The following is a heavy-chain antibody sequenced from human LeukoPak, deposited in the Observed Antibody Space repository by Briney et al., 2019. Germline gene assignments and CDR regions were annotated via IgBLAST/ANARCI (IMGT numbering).Heavy chain of an antibody. CDR1: RFTFSSYA. CDR3: VKARGIQLWLPGDY. CDR2: ISDDGYNK. J-gene: IGHJ4*02. D-gene: IGHD5-18*01. Sequence: PGGSLRLSCAASRFTFSSYAMDWVRQAPGKGLEWVAVISDDGYNKYYADSVKGRFIISRDNSKNTLYLQMNSLRAEDTAVYYCVKARGIQLWLPGDYWGQGTLVTVSS. V-gene: IGHV3-30*18.